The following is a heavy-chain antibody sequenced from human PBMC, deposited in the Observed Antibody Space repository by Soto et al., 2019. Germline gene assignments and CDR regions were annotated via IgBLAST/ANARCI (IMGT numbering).Heavy chain of an antibody. V-gene: IGHV4-61*01. D-gene: IGHD2-21*02. CDR2: IFYSGST. Sequence: AETLSLTCTVSGGSGGGGSHYWSWIRQPPGKGLEWIGQIFYSGSTNYNPPLKRRVTISVDTSKNQFSLELSSVTAADTAVYFCARDFCGGDCSDDYYYSAMDVWGQGTKVTVSS. CDR3: ARDFCGGDCSDDYYYSAMDV. J-gene: IGHJ6*02. CDR1: GGSGGGGSHY.